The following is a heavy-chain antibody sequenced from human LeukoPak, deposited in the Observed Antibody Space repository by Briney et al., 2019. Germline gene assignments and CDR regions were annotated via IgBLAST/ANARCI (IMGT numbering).Heavy chain of an antibody. V-gene: IGHV3-66*01. CDR2: IYSGGST. Sequence: GGSLRLSCAASGFTVSSNYMSWVRQAPGRGLEWVSVIYSGGSTYYADSVKGRFTISRDNSKNTLYLQMNSLRAEDTAVYYCARSFRGLYFDYWGQGTLVTDSS. CDR3: ARSFRGLYFDY. J-gene: IGHJ4*02. CDR1: GFTVSSNY.